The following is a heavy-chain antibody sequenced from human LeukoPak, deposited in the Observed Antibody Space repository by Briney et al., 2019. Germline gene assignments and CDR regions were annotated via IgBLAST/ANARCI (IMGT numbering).Heavy chain of an antibody. Sequence: PGGSLRLSCAASGFTFSSYAMSWVRQAPGKGLEWVSAISGSGGSTSYADSVKGRFTISRDNSNATLYLQMNSLGAEDTAVYYCAKDDVEMATIFGGQGTLVTVSS. CDR1: GFTFSSYA. D-gene: IGHD5-24*01. J-gene: IGHJ4*02. V-gene: IGHV3-23*01. CDR2: ISGSGGST. CDR3: AKDDVEMATIF.